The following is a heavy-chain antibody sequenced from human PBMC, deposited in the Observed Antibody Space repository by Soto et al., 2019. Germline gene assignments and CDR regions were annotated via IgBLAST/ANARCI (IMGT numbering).Heavy chain of an antibody. J-gene: IGHJ4*02. V-gene: IGHV4-31*03. Sequence: KTSETLSLTCTVSGGSISSGGYYWSWIRQHPGKGLEWIGYIYYSGSTYYNPSLKSRVTISVDTSKNQFSLKLSSVTAADTAVYYCARVSGSYNTHFDYWGQGTLVTVSS. CDR3: ARVSGSYNTHFDY. CDR2: IYYSGST. D-gene: IGHD1-26*01. CDR1: GGSISSGGYY.